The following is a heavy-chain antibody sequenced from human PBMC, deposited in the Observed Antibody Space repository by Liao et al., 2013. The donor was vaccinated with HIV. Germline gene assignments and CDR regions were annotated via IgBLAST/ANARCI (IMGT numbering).Heavy chain of an antibody. V-gene: IGHV4-34*01. J-gene: IGHJ6*03. CDR1: GGPFSGYH. D-gene: IGHD4-11*01. Sequence: QVQLQQWGAGLLKPSETLSLTCAVYGGPFSGYHGSWIRQAPGKGLEWIGEINHSGSTTHNPSLKSRVTISADTSKNHFSLELTSVTAADTAVYFCAREQTRSYYYYMDVWGKGTTVTVSS. CDR3: AREQTRSYYYYMDV. CDR2: INHSGST.